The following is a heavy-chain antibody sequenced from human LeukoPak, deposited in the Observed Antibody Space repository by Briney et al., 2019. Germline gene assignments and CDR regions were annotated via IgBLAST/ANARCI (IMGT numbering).Heavy chain of an antibody. CDR1: GYTFTGYY. Sequence: ASVKVSCKASGYTFTGYYMHWVRPAPGQGLEWMGWINPNSGGTNYAQKFQGRVTMTRDTSISTAYMELSRLRSDDTAVYYCASQRGYRRYYFDYWGQGTLVTVSS. D-gene: IGHD5-12*01. CDR3: ASQRGYRRYYFDY. CDR2: INPNSGGT. V-gene: IGHV1-2*02. J-gene: IGHJ4*02.